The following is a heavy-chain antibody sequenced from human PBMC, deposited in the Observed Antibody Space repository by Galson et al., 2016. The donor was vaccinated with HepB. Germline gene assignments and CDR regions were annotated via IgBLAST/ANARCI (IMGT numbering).Heavy chain of an antibody. V-gene: IGHV3-30-3*01. CDR1: GFTFRIFT. CDR3: TRDAMGRGSGSYSAFDY. CDR2: TSSLGDIL. Sequence: SLRLSCAASGFTFRIFTIHWVHQAPGKGLKWVATTSSLGDILYYADSVKGRFTISRDNSNNILSLQMNSLRAEDTAVYYCTRDAMGRGSGSYSAFDYWGQGTLVTVSS. D-gene: IGHD1-26*01. J-gene: IGHJ4*02.